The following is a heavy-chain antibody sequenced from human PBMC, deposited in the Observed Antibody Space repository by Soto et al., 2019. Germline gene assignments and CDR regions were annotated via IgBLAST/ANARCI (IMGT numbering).Heavy chain of an antibody. CDR2: VLGGGGST. Sequence: GGSLRLSCAASGFTFSSYAMSWVRQTPGKGLEWVSAVLGGGGSTFYADSVKGRFVLSRDNSKNTLFLQLNRLRADDTAFYFCVKSRVFIGAVVTLLDSWGQGTQVTVSS. CDR3: VKSRVFIGAVVTLLDS. D-gene: IGHD2-21*02. V-gene: IGHV3-23*01. CDR1: GFTFSSYA. J-gene: IGHJ4*02.